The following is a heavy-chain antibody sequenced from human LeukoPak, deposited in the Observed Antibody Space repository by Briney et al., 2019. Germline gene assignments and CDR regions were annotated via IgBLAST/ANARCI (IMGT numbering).Heavy chain of an antibody. D-gene: IGHD5-18*01. CDR2: IYHSGST. V-gene: IGHV4-59*08. J-gene: IGHJ4*02. Sequence: SETLSLTCTVSGGSISSYYWSWIRQPPGKGLEWIGHIYHSGSTDYNPSLKSRVTISVDTSKNQFSLKLNSVTAADTAMYYCARVAKYSYGSFDYWGQGTLVTVSS. CDR3: ARVAKYSYGSFDY. CDR1: GGSISSYY.